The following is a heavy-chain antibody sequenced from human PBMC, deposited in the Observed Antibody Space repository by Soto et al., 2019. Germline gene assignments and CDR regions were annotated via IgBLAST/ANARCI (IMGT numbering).Heavy chain of an antibody. CDR2: ISSNGGST. J-gene: IGHJ3*02. D-gene: IGHD4-17*01. Sequence: GESLKISCAASGFTFSSYAMHWVRQAPGKGLEYVSAISSNGGSTYYANSVKGRFTISRDNSKNTLYLQMGSLRAEDMAVYYCARDYYVSDYYGDYQSGGAFDIWGQGTMVTVSS. CDR3: ARDYYVSDYYGDYQSGGAFDI. CDR1: GFTFSSYA. V-gene: IGHV3-64*01.